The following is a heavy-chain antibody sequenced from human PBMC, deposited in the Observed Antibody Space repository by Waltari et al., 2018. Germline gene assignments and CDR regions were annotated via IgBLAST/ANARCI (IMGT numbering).Heavy chain of an antibody. V-gene: IGHV4-4*02. Sequence: QVQLQESGPGLVKPSGTLSRTCAVSGGASSSRNWWRWVRQPPGKGLEWVGESDHNWNTNYTPAIKRRVTMSVDKSKNQVSLKLRSVTAADTSIYYCARIILGATDDYSYAMDVWGQGITVTVSS. D-gene: IGHD1-26*01. CDR1: GGASSSRNW. J-gene: IGHJ6*02. CDR3: ARIILGATDDYSYAMDV. CDR2: SDHNWNT.